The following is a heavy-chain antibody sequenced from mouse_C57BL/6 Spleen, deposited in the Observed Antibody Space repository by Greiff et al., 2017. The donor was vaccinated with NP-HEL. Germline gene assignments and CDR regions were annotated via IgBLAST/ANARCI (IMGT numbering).Heavy chain of an antibody. CDR2: ISYDGSN. Sequence: EVQLQESGPGLVKPSQSLSLTCSVTGYSITSGYYWNWIRQFPGNKLEWMGYISYDGSNNYNPSLKNRISITRDTSKNQFFLKLNSVTTEDTATYYCARGPNWDWYFDVWGTGTTVTVSS. CDR3: ARGPNWDWYFDV. CDR1: GYSITSGYY. D-gene: IGHD4-1*01. J-gene: IGHJ1*03. V-gene: IGHV3-6*01.